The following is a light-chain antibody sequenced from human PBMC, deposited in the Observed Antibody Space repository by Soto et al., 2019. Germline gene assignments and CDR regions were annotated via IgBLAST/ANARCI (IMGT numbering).Light chain of an antibody. Sequence: VMTQSSASLPVTLGQPASISCRRAQRSVHSDGIAYVSWFQQKPGRSPRRLIYKVSTRDSGVPARFSGSGSGTDFALKISRVEPEDVGVYYCMQGTHWPITFGQGTRLEIK. CDR2: KVS. CDR3: MQGTHWPIT. V-gene: IGKV2-30*02. CDR1: QRSVHSDGIAY. J-gene: IGKJ5*01.